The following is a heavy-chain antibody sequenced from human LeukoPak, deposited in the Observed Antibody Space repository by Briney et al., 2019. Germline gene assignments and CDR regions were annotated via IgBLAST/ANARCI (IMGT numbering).Heavy chain of an antibody. V-gene: IGHV3-30-3*01. J-gene: IGHJ4*02. CDR1: GFTFSSYA. D-gene: IGHD3-22*01. Sequence: TGGSLRLSCAASGFTFSSYAMHWVRQAPGKGLEWVAVISYDGSNKYYADSVKGRFTISRDNSKNTLYLQMDSLRAEDTAVYYCAKEYDSSNYYYLACDYRGQGTLVTVSS. CDR3: AKEYDSSNYYYLACDY. CDR2: ISYDGSNK.